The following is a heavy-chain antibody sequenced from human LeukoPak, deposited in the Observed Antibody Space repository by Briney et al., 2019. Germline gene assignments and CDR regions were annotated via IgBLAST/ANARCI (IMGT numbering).Heavy chain of an antibody. CDR2: IYSDNT. Sequence: QPGGSLRLSCAASGFTFSSYTMSWVRQAPGKGLEWVSFIYSDNTHYSDSVKGRFTISRDNSKNTLYLQMNSLRAEDTAVYYCARGVRIAVAGNIDYWGQGTLVTVSS. V-gene: IGHV3-66*02. CDR3: ARGVRIAVAGNIDY. CDR1: GFTFSSYT. J-gene: IGHJ4*02. D-gene: IGHD6-19*01.